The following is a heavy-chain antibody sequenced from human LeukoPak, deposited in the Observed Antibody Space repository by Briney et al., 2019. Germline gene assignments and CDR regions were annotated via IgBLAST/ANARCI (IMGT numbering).Heavy chain of an antibody. V-gene: IGHV4-59*01. Sequence: SETLSLTCTVSGGSISSYYWSWIRQPPGKGLEWIGYIYYSGSTNYNPSLKSRVTISVDTSKNQFSLRLSSVTAADTAVYYCARMTINWFDPWGQGTLVTVSS. CDR2: IYYSGST. CDR1: GGSISSYY. J-gene: IGHJ5*02. D-gene: IGHD4/OR15-4a*01. CDR3: ARMTINWFDP.